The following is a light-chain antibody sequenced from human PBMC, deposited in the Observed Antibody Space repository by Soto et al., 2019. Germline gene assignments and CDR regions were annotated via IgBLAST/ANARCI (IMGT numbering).Light chain of an antibody. CDR2: LGS. CDR3: QQYGSSIT. Sequence: DIVMTQSPLSLPVTPGEPASISCRSSQSLLHSNGYNYLDWYLQKPGQSPQLLIYLGSNRASGVPDRFSGSGSGTDFTLKISRVEAEDVAVYYCQQYGSSITFGGGTKVDIK. CDR1: QSLLHSNGYNY. V-gene: IGKV2-28*01. J-gene: IGKJ4*01.